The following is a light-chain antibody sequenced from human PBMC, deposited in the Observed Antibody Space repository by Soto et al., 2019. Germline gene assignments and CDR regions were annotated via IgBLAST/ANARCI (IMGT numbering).Light chain of an antibody. Sequence: IQMTQSPSTVSASVGDAVTVTCRASQSVSGWVAWYQQKPGEAPKLLIDAASALPRGVPSRFSGSGSGTKFTLTIACLQSDDFATYCCQQYETFPGTFGQGTKVDIK. CDR1: QSVSGW. V-gene: IGKV1-5*01. CDR3: QQYETFPGT. J-gene: IGKJ1*01. CDR2: AAS.